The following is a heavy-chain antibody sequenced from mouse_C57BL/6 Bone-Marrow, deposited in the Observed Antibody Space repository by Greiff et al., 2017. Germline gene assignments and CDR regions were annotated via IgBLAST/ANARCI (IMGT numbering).Heavy chain of an antibody. CDR3: ARSKNWDSWFAY. V-gene: IGHV1-4*01. J-gene: IGHJ3*01. Sequence: QVPLQQSGAELARPGASVTMSCKASGYTFTSYTMHWVKQRPGQGLEWIGYINPSSGYTKYNQKLQDKATLTADKSSSTAYMHLRSLTSEDSAVYFCARSKNWDSWFAYWGQGTLVTVSA. CDR1: GYTFTSYT. D-gene: IGHD4-1*01. CDR2: INPSSGYT.